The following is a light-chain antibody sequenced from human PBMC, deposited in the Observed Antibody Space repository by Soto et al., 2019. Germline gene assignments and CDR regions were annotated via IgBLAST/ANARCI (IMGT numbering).Light chain of an antibody. CDR2: DAS. V-gene: IGKV1-33*01. Sequence: DIQMTQSPSSLSASVGDRVTVTCQASQAISNYLNWYQQKPGKAPKLLICDASNLEAGVPSRFSGSGSGTDFTFTISRLQPEDIATYYCQQYENLPFTFGPGTKVDI. J-gene: IGKJ3*01. CDR1: QAISNY. CDR3: QQYENLPFT.